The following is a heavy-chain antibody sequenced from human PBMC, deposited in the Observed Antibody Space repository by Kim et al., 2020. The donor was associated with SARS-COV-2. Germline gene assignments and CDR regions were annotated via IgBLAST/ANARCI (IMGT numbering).Heavy chain of an antibody. J-gene: IGHJ4*02. V-gene: IGHV3-74*01. Sequence: GGSLRLSCAASGFTFSSYWMHWVRQAPGKGLVWVSRINTDGSSTSYADSVKGRFTISRDNAKNTLYLQMNSLRAEDTAVYYCARVGRGYSGSYFFSYWGQGTLVTVSS. CDR1: GFTFSSYW. D-gene: IGHD1-26*01. CDR3: ARVGRGYSGSYFFSY. CDR2: INTDGSST.